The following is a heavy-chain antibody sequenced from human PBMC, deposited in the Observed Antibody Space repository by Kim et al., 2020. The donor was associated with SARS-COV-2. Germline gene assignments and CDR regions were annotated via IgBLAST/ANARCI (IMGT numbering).Heavy chain of an antibody. J-gene: IGHJ4*02. CDR3: ANFAVGAPYSSGWYGWGYTDFDY. CDR1: GFTFSSYG. CDR2: ISYDGSNK. V-gene: IGHV3-30*18. D-gene: IGHD6-19*01. Sequence: GGSLRLSCAASGFTFSSYGMHWVRQAPGKGLEWVAVISYDGSNKYYADSVKGRFTISRDNSKNTLYLQMNSLRAEDTAVYYCANFAVGAPYSSGWYGWGYTDFDYWGQGTLVTVSS.